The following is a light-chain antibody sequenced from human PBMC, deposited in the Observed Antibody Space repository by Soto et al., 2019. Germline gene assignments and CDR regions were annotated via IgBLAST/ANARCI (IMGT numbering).Light chain of an antibody. J-gene: IGKJ4*01. V-gene: IGKV1-12*01. CDR3: QQANSLPLT. Sequence: DIQMTQSPSSVSASVGYRVTITCRATQGISNWLAWYQQKPGQAPKLLIYAATSLQDGVPLRFSGSGSGADFTLTISALQPEDFATYYCQQANSLPLTFGGGTKVEIK. CDR1: QGISNW. CDR2: AAT.